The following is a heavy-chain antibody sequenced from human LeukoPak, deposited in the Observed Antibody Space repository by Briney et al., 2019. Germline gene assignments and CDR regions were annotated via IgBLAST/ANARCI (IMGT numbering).Heavy chain of an antibody. CDR1: GYSFTNYD. CDR3: ARGDYYYDSSGITGDY. Sequence: GASVKVSCKASGYSFTNYDINWVRQATGQGLEWMGWMNPNSGNTGYAQKFQGRVTMTRNTSISTAYMELSSLRSEDTAVYYCARGDYYYDSSGITGDYWGQGTLVTVSS. V-gene: IGHV1-8*02. J-gene: IGHJ4*02. CDR2: MNPNSGNT. D-gene: IGHD3-22*01.